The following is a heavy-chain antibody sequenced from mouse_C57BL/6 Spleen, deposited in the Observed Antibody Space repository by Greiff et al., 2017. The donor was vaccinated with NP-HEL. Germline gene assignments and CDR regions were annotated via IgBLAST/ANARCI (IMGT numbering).Heavy chain of an antibody. D-gene: IGHD2-4*01. CDR2: ISSGSSTI. Sequence: EVQGVESGGGLVKPGGSLKLSCAASGFTFSDYGMHWVRQAPEKGLEWVAYISSGSSTIYYADTVKGRFTISRDNAKNTLFLQMTRLRAEDTAMYYCARDDYDDAIDYWGQGTSVTVSS. CDR3: ARDDYDDAIDY. J-gene: IGHJ4*01. CDR1: GFTFSDYG. V-gene: IGHV5-17*01.